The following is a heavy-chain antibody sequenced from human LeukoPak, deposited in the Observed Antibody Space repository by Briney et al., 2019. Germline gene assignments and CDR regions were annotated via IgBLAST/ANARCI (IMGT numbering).Heavy chain of an antibody. V-gene: IGHV3-23*01. D-gene: IGHD3-10*01. Sequence: GGSLRLSCAASGFTFSSYVTSWVRQAPGKGLEWVSAISGSGGSTYYADSVKGRFTISRDNSKNTLYLQMNSLRAEDTAVYYCAKGSYGSGSYYHDFDYWGQGTLVTVSS. CDR3: AKGSYGSGSYYHDFDY. CDR1: GFTFSSYV. CDR2: ISGSGGST. J-gene: IGHJ4*02.